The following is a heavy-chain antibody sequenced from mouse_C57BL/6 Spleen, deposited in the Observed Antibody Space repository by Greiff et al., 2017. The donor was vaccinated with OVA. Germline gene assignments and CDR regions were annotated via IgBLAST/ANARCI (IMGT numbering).Heavy chain of an antibody. V-gene: IGHV1-15*01. Sequence: QVHLQQSGAELVRPGASVTLSCKASGYTFTDYEMHWVKQTPVHGLEWIGAIDPETGGTAYNQKFKGKAILTADKSSSTAYMELRSLTSEDSAVYYCTRGRGYFDYWGQGTTLTVSS. J-gene: IGHJ2*01. CDR2: IDPETGGT. CDR1: GYTFTDYE. CDR3: TRGRGYFDY.